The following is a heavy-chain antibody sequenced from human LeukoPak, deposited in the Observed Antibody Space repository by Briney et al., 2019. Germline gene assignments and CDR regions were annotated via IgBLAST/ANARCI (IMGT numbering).Heavy chain of an antibody. Sequence: PGGSLRLSCAASGFTFSNAWMSWVRQAPGKGLEWVGRIKSKTDGGTTDYAAPVKGRFTISRDDSKNTLYLQMNSLKTEDTAVYYCTTGDWGSIGFAGPIIDYWGQGTLVTVSS. V-gene: IGHV3-15*01. CDR3: TTGDWGSIGFAGPIIDY. CDR1: GFTFSNAW. CDR2: IKSKTDGGTT. D-gene: IGHD7-27*01. J-gene: IGHJ4*02.